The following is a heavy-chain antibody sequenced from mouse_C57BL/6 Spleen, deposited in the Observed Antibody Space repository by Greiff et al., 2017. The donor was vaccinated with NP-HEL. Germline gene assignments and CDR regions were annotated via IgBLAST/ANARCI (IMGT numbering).Heavy chain of an antibody. D-gene: IGHD1-1*01. Sequence: QVQLQQSGAELARPGASVKLSCKASGYTFTSYGISWVKQRTGQGLEWIGEIYPRSGNTYYNEKFKGKATLTADKSSSTAYMELRSLTSEDSAVYFCARKGITTVGGDYFDYWGQGTTLTVSS. CDR3: ARKGITTVGGDYFDY. J-gene: IGHJ2*01. V-gene: IGHV1-81*01. CDR1: GYTFTSYG. CDR2: IYPRSGNT.